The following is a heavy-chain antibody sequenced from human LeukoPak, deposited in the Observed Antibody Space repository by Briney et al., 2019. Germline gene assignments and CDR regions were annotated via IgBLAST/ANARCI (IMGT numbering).Heavy chain of an antibody. CDR3: AKLTGYDLGYYFDY. Sequence: GGSLRLSCAASGFTFSSYAMSWVRQAPGKGLEWVSAISGSGGSTYYADSVKGRFTISRDNSKNTVYVQMNSLRADDTAVYYCAKLTGYDLGYYFDYWGQGTLVTVSS. CDR1: GFTFSSYA. V-gene: IGHV3-23*01. D-gene: IGHD5-12*01. J-gene: IGHJ4*02. CDR2: ISGSGGST.